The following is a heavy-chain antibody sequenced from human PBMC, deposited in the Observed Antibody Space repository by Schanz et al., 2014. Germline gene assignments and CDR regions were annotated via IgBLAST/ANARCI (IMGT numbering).Heavy chain of an antibody. J-gene: IGHJ4*02. D-gene: IGHD3-22*01. CDR1: GFTFSSYA. V-gene: IGHV3-23*01. CDR2: LSGSGGST. Sequence: EVQLLESGGGLVQPGGSLRLSCAASGFTFSSYAMSWVLQAPGKGLEWVSALSGSGGSTYYADSVKGRFTIYRDNSKNTLYLQMNSLRAEDTAVYYCAKDPSHGDYDYYFDYWGQGTLVTVSS. CDR3: AKDPSHGDYDYYFDY.